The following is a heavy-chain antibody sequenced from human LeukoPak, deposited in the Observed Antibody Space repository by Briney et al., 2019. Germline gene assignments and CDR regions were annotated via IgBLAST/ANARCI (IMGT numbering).Heavy chain of an antibody. CDR2: IWSDASNR. V-gene: IGHV3-33*01. Sequence: GGSLRLSCATSGFIFSHHGMHWVRQAPGKGLEWVAVIWSDASNRFYADSVKGRFTISRDNSQNTVFLQMNSLRVKDTAIYYCARDAQRGFDYSNSLKNWGHGTLVTVSS. CDR3: ARDAQRGFDYSNSLKN. CDR1: GFIFSHHG. D-gene: IGHD4-11*01. J-gene: IGHJ4*01.